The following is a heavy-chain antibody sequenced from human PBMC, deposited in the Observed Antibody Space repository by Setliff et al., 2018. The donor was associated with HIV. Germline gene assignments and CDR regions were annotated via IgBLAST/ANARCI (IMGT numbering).Heavy chain of an antibody. CDR1: GGSITRSSYY. Sequence: ETLSLTCTVSGGSITRSSYYWAWIRQPPGKGLEWIGNIFYSGHTFYNPSLRSRVNISVDTSKNQFSLNLTSVTAADTAVYYCARSVARDYWYFGHWGRGTLVTVSS. V-gene: IGHV4-39*07. CDR2: IFYSGHT. D-gene: IGHD6-6*01. CDR3: ARSVARDYWYFGH. J-gene: IGHJ2*01.